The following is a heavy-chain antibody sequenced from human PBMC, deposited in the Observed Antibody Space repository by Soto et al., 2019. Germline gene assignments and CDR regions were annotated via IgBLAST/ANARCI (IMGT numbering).Heavy chain of an antibody. D-gene: IGHD3-3*01. CDR1: ADSFSSYG. CDR2: IIPIFGTT. V-gene: IGHV1-69*01. Sequence: QVQLVQPGAEVKEPGSSVKVSCKASADSFSSYGISWVRQAPGQGLQWMGGIIPIFGTTNYAEKFQGRVTITADESTNTAYMELSSLRSEETALYYCARVFPDGWVEPGVVRGYLDTWGRGTVVTVSS. J-gene: IGHJ4*02. CDR3: ARVFPDGWVEPGVVRGYLDT.